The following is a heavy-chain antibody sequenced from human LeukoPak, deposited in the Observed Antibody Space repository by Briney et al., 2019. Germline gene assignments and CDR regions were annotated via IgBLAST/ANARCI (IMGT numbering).Heavy chain of an antibody. CDR2: ISGAGGSS. Sequence: GGSLRLSCAASGFLFSNYAITWVRQAPGKGLEWVSTISGAGGSSWYAESVKGRFTISRDNSMNSVSLQMSSLRVEDTAIYYCTKDDSSSWYDYFFDYWGQGTLVTVSS. D-gene: IGHD3-22*01. CDR1: GFLFSNYA. CDR3: TKDDSSSWYDYFFDY. V-gene: IGHV3-23*01. J-gene: IGHJ4*02.